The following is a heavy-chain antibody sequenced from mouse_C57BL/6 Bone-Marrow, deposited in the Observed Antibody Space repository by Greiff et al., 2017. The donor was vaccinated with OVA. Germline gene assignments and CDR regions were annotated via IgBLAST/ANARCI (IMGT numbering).Heavy chain of an antibody. D-gene: IGHD1-1*01. CDR1: GYTFTSYW. CDR3: ATATVVGGDY. J-gene: IGHJ2*01. Sequence: QVQLQQSGAELVRPGSSVKLSCKASGYTFTSYWMHWVKQRPIQGLEWIGNIDPSDSETHYNQKFKDKATLTVDKSTSTAYMQLRSLTSEDSAVYCCATATVVGGDYWGQGTTLTVSS. CDR2: IDPSDSET. V-gene: IGHV1-52*01.